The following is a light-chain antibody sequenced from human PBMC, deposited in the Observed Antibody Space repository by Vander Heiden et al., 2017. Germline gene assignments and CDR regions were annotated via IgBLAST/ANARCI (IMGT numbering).Light chain of an antibody. Sequence: DSQTPQSPSFLSASVGDRVTITCRVSQSISSYLDWYQQKPGKAPKLLIYAASSLQSGVPSRFSGSGSGTDFTLTISSLQPEDFATYYCQQSYSTPRTFGEGTKVEIK. CDR1: QSISSY. V-gene: IGKV1-39*01. CDR3: QQSYSTPRT. CDR2: AAS. J-gene: IGKJ4*02.